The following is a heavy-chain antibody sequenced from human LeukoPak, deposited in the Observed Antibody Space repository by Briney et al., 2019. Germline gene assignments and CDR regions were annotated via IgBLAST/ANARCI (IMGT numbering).Heavy chain of an antibody. D-gene: IGHD5-24*01. Sequence: GGSLRLSCAASGFTFSSYDMHWVRQATGKGLEWVSAIGTAGDTYYPGSVKGRFTTSRENAKNSLYLQMNSLRAGDTAVYYCARGGDGNNPTDFDYWGQGTLVTVSS. V-gene: IGHV3-13*01. J-gene: IGHJ4*02. CDR1: GFTFSSYD. CDR3: ARGGDGNNPTDFDY. CDR2: IGTAGDT.